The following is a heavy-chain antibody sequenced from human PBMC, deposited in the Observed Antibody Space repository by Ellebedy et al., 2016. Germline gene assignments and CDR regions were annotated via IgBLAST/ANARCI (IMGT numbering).Heavy chain of an antibody. CDR1: GFTFSTYW. Sequence: GESLKISCAASGFTFSTYWMSWVRQAPGKGLEWVASIKQDGSDKKCVDPVKGRFTISRDNAKNSVSLQMNSLRAEDTAMYYCARSGVPNRDDIRFYPWGQGTLVSVSA. D-gene: IGHD1-1*01. CDR2: IKQDGSDK. J-gene: IGHJ5*02. CDR3: ARSGVPNRDDIRFYP. V-gene: IGHV3-7*03.